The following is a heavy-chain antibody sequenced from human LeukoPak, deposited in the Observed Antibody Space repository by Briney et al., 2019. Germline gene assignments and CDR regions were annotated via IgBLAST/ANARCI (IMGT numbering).Heavy chain of an antibody. D-gene: IGHD5-18*01. CDR1: GGTFSSYT. V-gene: IGHV1-69*02. CDR3: ARGGIQLWSYPADAFDI. Sequence: SVKVSCKASGGTFSSYTISWVRQAPGQGLEWMGRIIPILGIANYAQKFQGRVTITADKSTSTAYMELSSLRSEDTAVYYCARGGIQLWSYPADAFDIWGQGTMVTVSS. J-gene: IGHJ3*02. CDR2: IIPILGIA.